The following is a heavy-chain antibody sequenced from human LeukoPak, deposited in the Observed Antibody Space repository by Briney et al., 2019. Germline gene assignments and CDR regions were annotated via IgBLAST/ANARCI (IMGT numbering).Heavy chain of an antibody. CDR1: GGTFSSYP. D-gene: IGHD1-26*01. J-gene: IGHJ4*02. V-gene: IGHV1-69*13. CDR3: ARGSGRYERLFDN. Sequence: GASVKVSCKASGGTFSSYPISWVRQAPGQGLEWMGGIIPIFGSANYVQKFQGRVTITADESTSTAYMELSRLASDDAAVYYCARGSGRYERLFDNWGQGTLVTVSS. CDR2: IIPIFGSA.